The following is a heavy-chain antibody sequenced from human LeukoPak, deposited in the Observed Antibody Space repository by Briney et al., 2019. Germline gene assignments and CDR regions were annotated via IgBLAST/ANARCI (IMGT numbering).Heavy chain of an antibody. D-gene: IGHD2-15*01. CDR3: ARGVCSGGGCYGLFNY. CDR1: GGSFSGYY. J-gene: IGHJ4*02. Sequence: SETLSLTCAVYGGSFSGYYWSWIRQPPGKRLEWIGEINHSGSTNYNPSLKSRVTISVDTSKNQFSLKLSSVTAADTAVYYCARGVCSGGGCYGLFNYWGQGTLVTVSS. CDR2: INHSGST. V-gene: IGHV4-34*01.